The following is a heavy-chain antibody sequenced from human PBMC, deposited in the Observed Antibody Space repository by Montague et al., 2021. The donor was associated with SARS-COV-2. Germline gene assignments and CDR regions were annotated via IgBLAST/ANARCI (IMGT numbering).Heavy chain of an antibody. CDR1: GATITSGRYY. V-gene: IGHV4-31*03. D-gene: IGHD3-10*01. Sequence: LSLTCTVSGATITSGRYYWTWIRQHPGKGLEYIGNIYYNGSTYYNPSLKSRLTMSVDMSKNQFSLKLRSVTAADTAMYFCARWAALIYYYGLDVWGRGTTVTVSS. CDR2: IYYNGST. CDR3: ARWAALIYYYGLDV. J-gene: IGHJ6*02.